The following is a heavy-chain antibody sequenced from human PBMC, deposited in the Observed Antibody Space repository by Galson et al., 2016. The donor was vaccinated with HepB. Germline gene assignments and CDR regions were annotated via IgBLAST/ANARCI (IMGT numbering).Heavy chain of an antibody. V-gene: IGHV4-30-2*01. CDR2: IHHTGVT. CDR1: GGSITRGDFS. Sequence: TLSLTCAVSGGSITRGDFSWSWIRQPPGKGLEWIGYIHHTGVTYYNSSLQSRVTLSVDRSKNQFSLTVNSVTAADTAVYYWARIAMTTINYYFDYWGQGTLVTVSS. J-gene: IGHJ4*02. D-gene: IGHD2-21*02. CDR3: ARIAMTTINYYFDY.